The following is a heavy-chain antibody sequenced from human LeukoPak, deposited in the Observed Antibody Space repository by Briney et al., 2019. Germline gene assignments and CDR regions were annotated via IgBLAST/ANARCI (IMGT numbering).Heavy chain of an antibody. CDR2: IIPILGIA. D-gene: IGHD6-13*01. J-gene: IGHJ4*02. V-gene: IGHV1-69*04. CDR1: GGTFSSYA. CDR3: ARDRGNFGSSWYVFDY. Sequence: SVKVSCKASGGTFSSYAISWVRQAPGQGLEWMRRIIPILGIANYAQKFQGRVTITADKSTSTAYMELSSLRSEDTAVYYCARDRGNFGSSWYVFDYWGQGTLVTVSS.